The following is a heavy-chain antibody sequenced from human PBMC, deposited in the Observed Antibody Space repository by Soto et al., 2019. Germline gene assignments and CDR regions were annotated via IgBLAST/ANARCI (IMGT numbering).Heavy chain of an antibody. D-gene: IGHD3-22*01. CDR2: INHSGRV. J-gene: IGHJ5*01. V-gene: IGHV4-34*01. Sequence: PSDTLSLTCAVYGVSFSGHSWTWIRHSPGKGLEWIGDINHSGRVNYSPSLKSRVTISLDTSKNQFSLTLSAVTAADTAMYYCSTRAYDTNGYYRFDPWGQGTLVTVSS. CDR1: GVSFSGHS. CDR3: STRAYDTNGYYRFDP.